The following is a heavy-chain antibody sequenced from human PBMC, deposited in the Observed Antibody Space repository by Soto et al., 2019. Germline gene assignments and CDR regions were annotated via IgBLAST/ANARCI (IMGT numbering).Heavy chain of an antibody. D-gene: IGHD3-10*01. CDR2: IKQDGSEK. CDR3: ARVAGVKWFGELLYYFDY. V-gene: IGHV3-7*01. CDR1: GFTFSSYW. J-gene: IGHJ4*02. Sequence: GGSLRLSCAASGFTFSSYWMSWVRQAPGKGLEWVANIKQDGSEKYYVDSVKGRFTISRDNAKNSLYLQMNSLRAEDTAVYYCARVAGVKWFGELLYYFDYWGQGTLVTVSS.